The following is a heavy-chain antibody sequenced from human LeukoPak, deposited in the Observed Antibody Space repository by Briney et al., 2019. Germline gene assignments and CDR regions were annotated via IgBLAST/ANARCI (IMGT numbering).Heavy chain of an antibody. J-gene: IGHJ2*01. Sequence: SETLSLTCTVSGGSISSYYWSWIRQPGGKGLEWIGRIYTSGSTNYNPSLKSRVTISVDKSKNQFSLKLSSVTAADTAVYYCARDPNYDSSGYYWYFDLWGRGTLVTVSS. D-gene: IGHD3-22*01. CDR2: IYTSGST. V-gene: IGHV4-4*07. CDR1: GGSISSYY. CDR3: ARDPNYDSSGYYWYFDL.